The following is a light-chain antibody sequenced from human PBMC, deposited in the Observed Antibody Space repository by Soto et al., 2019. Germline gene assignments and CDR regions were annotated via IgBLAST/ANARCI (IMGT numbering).Light chain of an antibody. Sequence: QSALTQPASVSGSPGQSITISCTGTSSDVGGYNYVSWYQQHPGKAPKLMIYDVSNRPSGVSNRFSGSKSGNTASLTISGLRAEDEADYYCSSYTTSSTRVFGGGTQLTVL. CDR3: SSYTTSSTRV. CDR2: DVS. CDR1: SSDVGGYNY. J-gene: IGLJ3*02. V-gene: IGLV2-14*01.